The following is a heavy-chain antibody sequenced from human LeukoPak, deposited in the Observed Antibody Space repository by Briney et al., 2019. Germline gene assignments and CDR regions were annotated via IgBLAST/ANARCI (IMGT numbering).Heavy chain of an antibody. CDR1: GYTFTSYG. V-gene: IGHV1-18*01. CDR3: ARDSPVVVVAATLDP. Sequence: ASVKVSCKASGYTFTSYGISWVRKAPGQGLEWMGWISAYNGNTNYAQKLQGRVTMTTDTSTSTAYMELRSLRSDDTAVYYCARDSPVVVVAATLDPWGQGTLVTVSS. J-gene: IGHJ5*02. CDR2: ISAYNGNT. D-gene: IGHD2-15*01.